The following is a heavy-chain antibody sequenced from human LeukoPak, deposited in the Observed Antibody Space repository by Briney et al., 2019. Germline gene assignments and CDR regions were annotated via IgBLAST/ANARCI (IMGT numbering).Heavy chain of an antibody. Sequence: SVKVSCKASGGTFSSYAISWVRQAPGQGLEWMGGIIPIFGTANYAQKFQGRVTITADESTSTAYMELSSLRSEDTAVYYCARDLNWGYGDNWFDPWGQGTLVTVSS. V-gene: IGHV1-69*13. CDR1: GGTFSSYA. CDR2: IIPIFGTA. CDR3: ARDLNWGYGDNWFDP. J-gene: IGHJ5*02. D-gene: IGHD7-27*01.